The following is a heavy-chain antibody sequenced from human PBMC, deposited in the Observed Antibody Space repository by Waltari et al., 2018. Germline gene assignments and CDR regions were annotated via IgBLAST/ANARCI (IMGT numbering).Heavy chain of an antibody. V-gene: IGHV3-21*01. Sequence: EVQLVESGGGLVKPGGSLRLSCAASGFTFSSYSMNWVRQAPGKGLEWVSSISRSSSYIYYADSVKGRFTIARDNAKNSLYLQMNSLRAEDTTVYYCARESPHIGDWGQGTLVTVSS. J-gene: IGHJ1*01. CDR1: GFTFSSYS. D-gene: IGHD2-21*01. CDR2: ISRSSSYI. CDR3: ARESPHIGD.